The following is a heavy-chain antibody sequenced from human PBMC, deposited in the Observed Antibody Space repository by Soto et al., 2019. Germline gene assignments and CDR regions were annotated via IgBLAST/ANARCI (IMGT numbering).Heavy chain of an antibody. CDR2: MNSDGSST. V-gene: IGHV3-74*01. Sequence: EVQLVESGGGLVHPGGSLSLSCAASGFAFSNYWIHWVRQAPGKGLVWVSRMNSDGSSTSYADSVRGRFTISRDNAKNTLYLQMNSLRADDTAVYYCTRSGDADYEQRDDAFDIWGQGTMVTVSS. J-gene: IGHJ3*02. CDR3: TRSGDADYEQRDDAFDI. CDR1: GFAFSNYW. D-gene: IGHD4-17*01.